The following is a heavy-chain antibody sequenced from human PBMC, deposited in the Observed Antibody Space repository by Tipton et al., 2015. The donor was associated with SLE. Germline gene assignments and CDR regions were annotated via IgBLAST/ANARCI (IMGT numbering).Heavy chain of an antibody. CDR2: IYYSGST. D-gene: IGHD1-26*01. V-gene: IGHV4-59*08. Sequence: TLSLTCTVSGGSISSYYWSWIRQPPGKGLEWIGHIYYSGSTDYNPSLKSRVTIPLDTSKNQFSLKLSSVTAADTAVYYCARRGVGATYWYFDLWGRGTLVTVSS. J-gene: IGHJ2*01. CDR3: ARRGVGATYWYFDL. CDR1: GGSISSYY.